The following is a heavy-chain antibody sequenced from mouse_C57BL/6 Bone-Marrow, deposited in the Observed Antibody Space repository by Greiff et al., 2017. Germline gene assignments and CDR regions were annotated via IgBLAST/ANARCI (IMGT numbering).Heavy chain of an antibody. CDR1: GYAFTNYL. Sequence: QVQLQQSGAELVRPGTSVKVSCKASGYAFTNYLIEWVKQRPGQGLEWIGVINPGSGGTNYNEKFKGKATLTADKSSSTAYMQLSSLTSEDSAVYFCARYGTTVVATNYYAMDYWGQGTSVTVSS. V-gene: IGHV1-54*01. D-gene: IGHD1-1*01. CDR3: ARYGTTVVATNYYAMDY. J-gene: IGHJ4*01. CDR2: INPGSGGT.